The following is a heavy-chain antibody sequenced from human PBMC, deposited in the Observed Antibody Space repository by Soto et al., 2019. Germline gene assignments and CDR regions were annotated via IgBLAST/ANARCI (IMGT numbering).Heavy chain of an antibody. CDR3: ARDFLELRNYYYSMDV. CDR2: IIPSFGTT. CDR1: GVTFSSYA. D-gene: IGHD1-7*01. Sequence: SVKVSCKASGVTFSSYAISWVRQAPGQGLEWMGGIIPSFGTTNYAQKFQGRVTITADESTSTAYMELSSLRSEDTAVYYCARDFLELRNYYYSMDVWGQGTTVTVSS. V-gene: IGHV1-69*13. J-gene: IGHJ6*02.